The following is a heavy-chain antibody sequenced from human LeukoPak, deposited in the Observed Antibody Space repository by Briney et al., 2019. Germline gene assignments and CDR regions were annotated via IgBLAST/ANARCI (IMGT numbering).Heavy chain of an antibody. CDR3: ARAYGSGSYSYYYYGMDV. V-gene: IGHV1-69*13. CDR1: GGTVSSYA. J-gene: IGHJ6*04. Sequence: ASVKVSCKASGGTVSSYAISWVRQAPGQGLEWMGGIIPIFGTANYAQKFQGRVTITADESTSTAYMDLSSLRSEDTAVYYCARAYGSGSYSYYYYGMDVWGKGTTVTVSS. CDR2: IIPIFGTA. D-gene: IGHD3-10*01.